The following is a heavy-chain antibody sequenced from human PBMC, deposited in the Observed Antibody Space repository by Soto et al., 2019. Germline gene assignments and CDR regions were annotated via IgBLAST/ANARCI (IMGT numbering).Heavy chain of an antibody. J-gene: IGHJ6*02. CDR1: GGTFSSYA. D-gene: IGHD6-6*01. V-gene: IGHV1-69*05. CDR2: IIPIFGTA. Sequence: SVKVSCKASGGTFSSYAISWVRQAPGQGLEWMGGIIPIFGTANYAQKFQGRVTITTDESTSTAYMELSSLRSEDTAVYYCARGIAARPDYYYGMDVWGQGTTVTVSS. CDR3: ARGIAARPDYYYGMDV.